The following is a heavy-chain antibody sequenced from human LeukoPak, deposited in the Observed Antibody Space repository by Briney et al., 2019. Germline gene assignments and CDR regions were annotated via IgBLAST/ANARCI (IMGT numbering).Heavy chain of an antibody. Sequence: ASVKVSCKTSGHTFTNYDINWVRQATGQGLEWMGWMNPNSGNTRCAQKFQGRVTMTSSTSISTAYMELSSLRSEDTAVYYCARGVRSDYWGQGTLVTVSS. CDR1: GHTFTNYD. V-gene: IGHV1-8*01. J-gene: IGHJ4*02. D-gene: IGHD3-22*01. CDR3: ARGVRSDY. CDR2: MNPNSGNT.